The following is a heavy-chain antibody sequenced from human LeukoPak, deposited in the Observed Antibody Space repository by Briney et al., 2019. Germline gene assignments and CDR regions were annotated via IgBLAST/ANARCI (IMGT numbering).Heavy chain of an antibody. D-gene: IGHD3-22*01. V-gene: IGHV3-33*07. Sequence: PGGSLRLSCAASGFTFSSYGMYWVRQAPGKGLEWVAYVGYNGRNTNFGDSVKGRFTISRDNAKNTLYLQMNSLRAEDTAVYYCARGVEVNYYDPAFDHWGQGTLVTVSS. CDR3: ARGVEVNYYDPAFDH. J-gene: IGHJ5*02. CDR1: GFTFSSYG. CDR2: VGYNGRNT.